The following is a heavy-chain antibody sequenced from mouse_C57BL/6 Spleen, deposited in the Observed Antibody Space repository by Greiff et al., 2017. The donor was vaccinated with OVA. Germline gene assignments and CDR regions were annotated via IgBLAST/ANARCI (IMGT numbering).Heavy chain of an antibody. Sequence: EVKVVESGGGLVKPGGSLKLSCAASGFTFSDYGMHWVRQAPEKGLEWVAYISSGSSTIYYADTVKGRFTISRDNAKNTLFLQMTSLRSEDTAMYYCARNYYSYYGYFDVWGTGTTVTVSS. V-gene: IGHV5-17*01. J-gene: IGHJ1*03. CDR1: GFTFSDYG. CDR2: ISSGSSTI. D-gene: IGHD2-12*01. CDR3: ARNYYSYYGYFDV.